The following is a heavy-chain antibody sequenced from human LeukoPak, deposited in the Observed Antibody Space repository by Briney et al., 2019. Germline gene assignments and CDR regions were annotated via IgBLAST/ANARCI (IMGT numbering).Heavy chain of an antibody. CDR1: GFTFSSYG. CDR3: ARAQKYSYDAFDI. V-gene: IGHV3-33*01. CDR2: IWYDGSNK. J-gene: IGHJ3*02. D-gene: IGHD4-11*01. Sequence: GGSLRLSCAASGFTFSSYGMHWVRQAPGKGLEWVAVIWYDGSNKYYEDSVKGRFTISRDNPKNTLYLQMNSLSAEDTAVYYCARAQKYSYDAFDIWGQGTMVTVSS.